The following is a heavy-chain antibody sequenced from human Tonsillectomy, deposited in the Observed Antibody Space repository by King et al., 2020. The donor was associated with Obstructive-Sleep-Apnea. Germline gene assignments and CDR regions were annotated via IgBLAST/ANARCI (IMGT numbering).Heavy chain of an antibody. Sequence: QLQESGPGLVKPSETLSLTCTVSGGSISSYYWSWIRQPPGKGLEWIGYIYYSGSTNYNPSLKSRVPISVDTSKNQFSLKLSSVTAADTAVYYCARAASSYCGGDCYFRKFDYWGQGTLVTVSS. J-gene: IGHJ4*02. D-gene: IGHD2-21*02. CDR3: ARAASSYCGGDCYFRKFDY. CDR1: GGSISSYY. CDR2: IYYSGST. V-gene: IGHV4-59*01.